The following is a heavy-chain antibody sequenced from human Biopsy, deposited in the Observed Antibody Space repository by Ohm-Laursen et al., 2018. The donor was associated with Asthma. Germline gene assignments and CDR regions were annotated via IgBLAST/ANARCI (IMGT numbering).Heavy chain of an antibody. V-gene: IGHV3-23*01. CDR2: ISSGGGSR. Sequence: GSLRLSCSASGFRFSDYGMNWVRQAPGKGLEWVASISSGGGSRDYADSMEGRFTISRGNYNMVFLHMNYLRAEDTAIYYCARFSMCTRTACGPYYIYKMDVWGQGTTVTVSS. CDR1: GFRFSDYG. D-gene: IGHD3-3*01. J-gene: IGHJ6*02. CDR3: ARFSMCTRTACGPYYIYKMDV.